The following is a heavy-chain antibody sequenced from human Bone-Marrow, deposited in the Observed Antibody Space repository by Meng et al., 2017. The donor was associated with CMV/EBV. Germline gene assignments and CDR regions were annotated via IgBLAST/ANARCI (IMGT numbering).Heavy chain of an antibody. V-gene: IGHV4-34*01. CDR1: GGSFSGYY. CDR2: INHSGST. CDR3: ARGGVVVPAAIRRDYYYYYGMDV. Sequence: SETLSLTCAVYGGSFSGYYWSWIRQPPGKGLEWIGEINHSGSTNYNTSLKRRVTISVDTSKNQFSLKLSSVTAADTAVYYCARGGVVVPAAIRRDYYYYYGMDVWGQGTTVTVSS. D-gene: IGHD2-2*01. J-gene: IGHJ6*02.